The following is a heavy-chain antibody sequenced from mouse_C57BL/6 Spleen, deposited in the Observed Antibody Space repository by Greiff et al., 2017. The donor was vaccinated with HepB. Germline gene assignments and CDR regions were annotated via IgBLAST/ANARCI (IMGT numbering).Heavy chain of an antibody. CDR1: GYTFTDYN. J-gene: IGHJ4*01. Sequence: EVKLMESGPELVKPGASVKMSCKASGYTFTDYNMHWVKQSHGKSLEWIGYINPNNGGTSYNQKFKGKATLTVNKSSSTAYMELRSLTSEDSAVYYCARYNYYGSSYKAMDYWGQGTSVTVSS. CDR3: ARYNYYGSSYKAMDY. D-gene: IGHD1-1*01. CDR2: INPNNGGT. V-gene: IGHV1-22*01.